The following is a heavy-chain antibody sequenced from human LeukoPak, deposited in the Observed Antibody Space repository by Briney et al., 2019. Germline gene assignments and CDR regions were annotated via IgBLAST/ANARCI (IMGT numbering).Heavy chain of an antibody. J-gene: IGHJ4*02. CDR1: GITFSSYA. V-gene: IGHV3-23*01. CDR2: ISGSGGST. Sequence: GGSLRLSCAASGITFSSYALSWVRQAPGKGLEWVSAISGSGGSTYYADSVKGRFTISRDNSKNTLYLQMNSLRAEDTAVYYCANLLRWEPYWGQGTLVTVSS. CDR3: ANLLRWEPY. D-gene: IGHD4-23*01.